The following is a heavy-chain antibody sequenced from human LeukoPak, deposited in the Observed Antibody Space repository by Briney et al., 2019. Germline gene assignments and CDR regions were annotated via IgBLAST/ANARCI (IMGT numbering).Heavy chain of an antibody. J-gene: IGHJ3*02. CDR2: INHSGST. CDR1: GGSFSGYY. CDR3: ARPREPRDAFDI. V-gene: IGHV4-34*01. Sequence: SETLSLTCAVYGGSFSGYYRSWIRQPPGKWLEWIGEINHSGSTNYNPSLKSRVTISVDTSKNQFSLKLSSVSAADTAVYYCARPREPRDAFDIWGQGTMVTVSS. D-gene: IGHD1-26*01.